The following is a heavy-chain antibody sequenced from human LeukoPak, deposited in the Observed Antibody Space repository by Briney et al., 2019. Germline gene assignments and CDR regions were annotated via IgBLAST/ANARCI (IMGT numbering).Heavy chain of an antibody. J-gene: IGHJ4*02. V-gene: IGHV3-30*18. CDR2: ISYDGSNK. CDR1: GFTFSSYG. CDR3: AKDAIYYYDGSGYYLGYFDY. Sequence: GGSLRLSCAASGFTFSSYGMHWVRQAPGKGLEWVAVISYDGSNKYYADSVKGRFTISRDNYKNTLYLQMNSLRAEDTAVYYCAKDAIYYYDGSGYYLGYFDYWGQGTLVTVSS. D-gene: IGHD3-22*01.